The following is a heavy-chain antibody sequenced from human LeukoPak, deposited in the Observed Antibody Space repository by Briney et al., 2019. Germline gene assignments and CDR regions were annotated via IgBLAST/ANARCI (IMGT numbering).Heavy chain of an antibody. D-gene: IGHD3-22*01. J-gene: IGHJ4*02. CDR3: VRGFYYDSSGLGDY. Sequence: SGGSLRLSCAASGFTVSSNYMSWVRQAPGKGLEWVSVIYSGDTTYYADSVKGRFTISRDNSKNTLYLQMNSLRAEDTSVYYCVRGFYYDSSGLGDYWGQGTLVTVSS. CDR2: IYSGDTT. CDR1: GFTVSSNY. V-gene: IGHV3-66*01.